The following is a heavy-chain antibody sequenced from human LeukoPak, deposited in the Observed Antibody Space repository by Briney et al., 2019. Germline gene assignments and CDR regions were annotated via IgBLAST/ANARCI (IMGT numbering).Heavy chain of an antibody. V-gene: IGHV3-23*01. J-gene: IGHJ4*02. CDR2: VSGGGELT. Sequence: GGSLRLSCGASGFTFSIYAMGWVRQPPGKGLEWVASVSGGGELTYYTDSVRGRFTISRDNSKSTLYLQMNTLRTEDTAVYYCAKDRDDSSGYWPLGDIWGQGTLVTVSS. CDR3: AKDRDDSSGYWPLGDI. CDR1: GFTFSIYA. D-gene: IGHD3-22*01.